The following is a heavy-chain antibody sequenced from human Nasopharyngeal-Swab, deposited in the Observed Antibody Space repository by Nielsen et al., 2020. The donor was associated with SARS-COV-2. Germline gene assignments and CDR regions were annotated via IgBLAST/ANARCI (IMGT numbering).Heavy chain of an antibody. J-gene: IGHJ3*02. D-gene: IGHD3-10*01. Sequence: GESLKISCTASGFSFNNYGMHWVRQAPGKGLEWVAVISYEGSKKYYAESVEGRFTISRDYSKTKLYLQMNSLRPEDTAMYYCAKANVLFWFGQFKNGGFDIWGQGTMVAVSS. CDR1: GFSFNNYG. CDR2: ISYEGSKK. CDR3: AKANVLFWFGQFKNGGFDI. V-gene: IGHV3-30*18.